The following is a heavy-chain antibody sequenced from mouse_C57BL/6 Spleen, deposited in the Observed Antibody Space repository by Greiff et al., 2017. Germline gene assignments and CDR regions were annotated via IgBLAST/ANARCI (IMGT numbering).Heavy chain of an antibody. D-gene: IGHD1-1*01. CDR2: INPSTGGT. CDR1: GYSFTGYY. J-gene: IGHJ1*03. CDR3: AREGDYYGSSYGYFDV. V-gene: IGHV1-42*01. Sequence: VQLQQSGPELVKPGASVKISCKASGYSFTGYYMNWVKQSPEKSLEWIGEINPSTGGTTYNQKFKAKATLTVDKSSSTAYMQLKSLTSEDSAVYYCAREGDYYGSSYGYFDVWGTGTTVTVSA.